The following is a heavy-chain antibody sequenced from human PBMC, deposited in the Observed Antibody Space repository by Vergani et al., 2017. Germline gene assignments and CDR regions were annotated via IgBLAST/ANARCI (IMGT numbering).Heavy chain of an antibody. CDR3: ARGDRIAAAGTGGYYYYYGMDV. D-gene: IGHD6-13*01. CDR2: INPSGGST. Sequence: VQLVQSGAEVKKPGASVKVSCKASGYTFTSYYLPWVRQAPGQGLEWMGIINPSGGSTSYAQKFQGSVTMTRETSTSTGYMELSSRRSEDTAVYYCARGDRIAAAGTGGYYYYYGMDVWGQGTTVTVSS. CDR1: GYTFTSYY. V-gene: IGHV1-46*03. J-gene: IGHJ6*02.